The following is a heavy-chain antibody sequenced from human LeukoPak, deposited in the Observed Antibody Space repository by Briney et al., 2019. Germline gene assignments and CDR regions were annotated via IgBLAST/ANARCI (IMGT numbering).Heavy chain of an antibody. CDR1: GLTFSRYA. D-gene: IGHD5-18*01. Sequence: GGSLRLSCAVSGLTFSRYAMSWVRQAPGKGLEWVSAIGESGSGTYYADSVKGRFTISRDNSKDTLSLQMNSLRAEDTAVYYCAKDIAQGYTFGSIEQDYWGQGTLVTVSS. CDR2: IGESGSGT. J-gene: IGHJ4*02. V-gene: IGHV3-23*01. CDR3: AKDIAQGYTFGSIEQDY.